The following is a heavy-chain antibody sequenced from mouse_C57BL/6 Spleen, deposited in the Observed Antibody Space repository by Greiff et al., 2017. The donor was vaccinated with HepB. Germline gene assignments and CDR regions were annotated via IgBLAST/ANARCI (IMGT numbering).Heavy chain of an antibody. CDR3: TREGIYYYGSSSYYAMDY. D-gene: IGHD1-1*01. V-gene: IGHV5-9-1*02. CDR2: ISSGGDYI. Sequence: EVKLEESGEGLVKPGGSLKLSCAASGFTFSSYAMSWVRQTPEKRLEWVAYISSGGDYIYYADTVKGRFTISRDNARNTLYLQMSSLKSEDTAMYYCTREGIYYYGSSSYYAMDYWGQGTSVTVSS. J-gene: IGHJ4*01. CDR1: GFTFSSYA.